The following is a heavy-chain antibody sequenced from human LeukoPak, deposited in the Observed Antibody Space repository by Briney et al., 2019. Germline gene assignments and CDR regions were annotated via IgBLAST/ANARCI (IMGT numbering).Heavy chain of an antibody. CDR2: ISSNGGST. V-gene: IGHV3-64*01. J-gene: IGHJ4*02. D-gene: IGHD3-10*01. CDR3: ARDSYGSGSLDF. Sequence: GGSLRLSCAASGFTFRSYGMHWVRQASGKGLEYVAAISSNGGSTDYANSVKGRFTISRDNSKNTLSVLMNSLRAEDTAVYYCARDSYGSGSLDFWGQGTLVTVSS. CDR1: GFTFRSYG.